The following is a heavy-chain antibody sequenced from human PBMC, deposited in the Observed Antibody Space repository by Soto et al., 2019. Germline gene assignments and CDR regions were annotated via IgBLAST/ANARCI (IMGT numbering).Heavy chain of an antibody. D-gene: IGHD6-19*01. CDR2: IYYNGNS. Sequence: SETLSLTCTVSGISISSYYWSWIRQPPGKGLEWIGHIYYNGNSEYNPSLKSRVTMSTDTSKNQFSLKLSSVTAADTAVYYCVRDRWLDVWGQGILVTVPS. V-gene: IGHV4-59*01. CDR3: VRDRWLDV. CDR1: GISISSYY. J-gene: IGHJ4*02.